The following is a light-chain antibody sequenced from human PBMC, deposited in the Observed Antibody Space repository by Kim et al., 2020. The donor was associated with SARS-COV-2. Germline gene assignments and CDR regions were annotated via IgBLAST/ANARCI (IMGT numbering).Light chain of an antibody. V-gene: IGLV3-21*04. J-gene: IGLJ2*01. CDR1: SIGDKS. CDR3: QVWDNTGDGQVL. Sequence: GKAGSIACGGDSIGDKSEHWYQQKPGQAPVLVMYYDNTRPSGIPERFSGANSGNTATLTIIRVEAGDEADYYCQVWDNTGDGQVLFGGGTKLTVL. CDR2: YDN.